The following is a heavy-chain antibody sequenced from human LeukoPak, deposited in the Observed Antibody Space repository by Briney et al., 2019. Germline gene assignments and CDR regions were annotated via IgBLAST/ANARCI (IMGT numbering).Heavy chain of an antibody. CDR2: ISGSGGST. CDR3: AKKGRSSGAYYYGSSGYYHDY. J-gene: IGHJ4*02. CDR1: GFTFSSYA. Sequence: GGSLRLSCAASGFTFSSYAMSWVRQAPGKGLEWVSAISGSGGSTYYADSVKGRFTISRDNSKNTLYLQMNSLRAEDTAVYYCAKKGRSSGAYYYGSSGYYHDYWGQGTLVTVSS. V-gene: IGHV3-23*01. D-gene: IGHD3-22*01.